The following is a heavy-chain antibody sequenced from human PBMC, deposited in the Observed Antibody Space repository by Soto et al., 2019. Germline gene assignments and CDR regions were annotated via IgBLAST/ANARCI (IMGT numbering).Heavy chain of an antibody. CDR3: ARAGGSGYDYGYYYGMDV. CDR2: IIPIFGTA. D-gene: IGHD5-12*01. J-gene: IGHJ6*02. Sequence: QVQLVQSGAEVKKPGSSVKVSCKASGGTFSSYAISWVRQAPGQGLEWMGGIIPIFGTANYAQKFQGRVTIPADASTSTAYMELSSLRSEDTAVYYCARAGGSGYDYGYYYGMDVWGQGTTVTVSS. CDR1: GGTFSSYA. V-gene: IGHV1-69*01.